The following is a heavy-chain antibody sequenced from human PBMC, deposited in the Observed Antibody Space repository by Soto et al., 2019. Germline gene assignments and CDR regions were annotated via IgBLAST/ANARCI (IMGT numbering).Heavy chain of an antibody. CDR3: ARTTGRHLDF. CDR2: IDYSGTA. D-gene: IGHD4-4*01. CDR1: YGSISASNVF. J-gene: IGHJ4*02. Sequence: SEPLSLTCTVPYGSISASNVFWGSVRQPPGKGLEWIGNIDYSGTAYFTPPLGTRVTLPVDTSKNQFSLTLYAVTGADTAVYYCARTTGRHLDFWGQGILVTVSS. V-gene: IGHV4-39*01.